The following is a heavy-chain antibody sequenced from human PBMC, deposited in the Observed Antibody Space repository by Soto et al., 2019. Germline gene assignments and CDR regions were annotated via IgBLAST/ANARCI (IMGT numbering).Heavy chain of an antibody. Sequence: GGSLRLSCKGSGYSFTSYWIGWVRQMPGKGLEWMGIIYPGDSDTRYSPSFQGQVTISADKSISTAYLQWSSLKASDTAMYYCAKHYSGYDPWGAWYYMDVWGKGTTVTVSS. V-gene: IGHV5-51*01. D-gene: IGHD5-12*01. J-gene: IGHJ6*03. CDR2: IYPGDSDT. CDR3: AKHYSGYDPWGAWYYMDV. CDR1: GYSFTSYW.